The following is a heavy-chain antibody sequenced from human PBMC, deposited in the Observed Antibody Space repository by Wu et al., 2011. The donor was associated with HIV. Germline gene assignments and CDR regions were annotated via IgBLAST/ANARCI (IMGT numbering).Heavy chain of an antibody. CDR2: INPSGAYT. CDR3: ARRSGDFWSGYQLEYFQH. V-gene: IGHV1-46*01. Sequence: QVQLVQSGAEVKKPGSSVKVSCKASGGTFSSYSISWVRQAPGQGLEWMGVINPSGAYTGAAQKFRGRVTMTRDTSTSTVYMELSSLRSEDTAVYYCARRSGDFWSGYQLEYFQHWGQGTLVTVSS. D-gene: IGHD3-3*01. CDR1: GGTFSSYS. J-gene: IGHJ1*01.